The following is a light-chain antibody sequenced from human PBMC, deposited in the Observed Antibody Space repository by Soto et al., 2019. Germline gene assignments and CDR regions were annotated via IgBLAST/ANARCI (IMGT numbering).Light chain of an antibody. Sequence: DIQMTQSPSTLSASVGDRVTITCRASQTIDSWLAWYQQRPGKPPNLLIYKASTLASGVPSRFSGSGSGTEFTLTISSLQPDDFATYYCQQYNNYPRTFGQGTKVDIK. CDR2: KAS. J-gene: IGKJ1*01. V-gene: IGKV1-5*03. CDR1: QTIDSW. CDR3: QQYNNYPRT.